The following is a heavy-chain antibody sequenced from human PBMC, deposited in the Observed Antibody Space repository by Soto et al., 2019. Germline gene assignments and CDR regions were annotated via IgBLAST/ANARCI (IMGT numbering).Heavy chain of an antibody. D-gene: IGHD3-10*01. CDR1: GYSFTRYW. Sequence: PGEALKVSCKGSGYSFTRYWIGWVRQMPGKGLEWMGIIYPGDSDTRYSPSFQGQVTISADKSISTAYLQWSSLKASDTAMYYCARRLGGMVRGVPGNWFDPWGQGTLVTVSS. CDR2: IYPGDSDT. V-gene: IGHV5-51*01. J-gene: IGHJ5*02. CDR3: ARRLGGMVRGVPGNWFDP.